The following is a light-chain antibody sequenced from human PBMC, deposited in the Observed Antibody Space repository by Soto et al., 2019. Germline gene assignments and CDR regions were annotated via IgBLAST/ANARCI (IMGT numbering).Light chain of an antibody. CDR2: DVS. Sequence: QSVLTQPASVSGSPGQSITISCTGTSSDIGDYNYVSWYQQYPGKVPKLVIYDVSHRPSGVSNRFSGSKSGNTASLTISGLQAEDEADYYCSSSTTTTSLVVFGGGTKVTAL. J-gene: IGLJ3*02. CDR3: SSSTTTTSLVV. CDR1: SSDIGDYNY. V-gene: IGLV2-14*01.